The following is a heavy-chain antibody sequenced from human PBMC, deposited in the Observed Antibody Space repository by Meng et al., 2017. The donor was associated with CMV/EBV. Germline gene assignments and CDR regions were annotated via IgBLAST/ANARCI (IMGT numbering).Heavy chain of an antibody. J-gene: IGHJ6*02. CDR3: TAYNSSWPRLYYYYYYGMDV. CDR1: GFPFSNAW. CDR2: IKSKTDGVTT. Sequence: GESLKISCSASGFPFSNAWISWVRQAPGKGLEWVVRIKSKTDGVTTDYAAHVKGRFTISRDDSKNTLYLKMNSLKNEYTAVYYCTAYNSSWPRLYYYYYYGMDVWGQGTTVTVSS. V-gene: IGHV3-15*01. D-gene: IGHD6-13*01.